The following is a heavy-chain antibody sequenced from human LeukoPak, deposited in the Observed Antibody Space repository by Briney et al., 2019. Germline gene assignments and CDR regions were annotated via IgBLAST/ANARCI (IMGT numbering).Heavy chain of an antibody. D-gene: IGHD2-15*01. J-gene: IGHJ6*02. CDR3: AQWGVVPATRPNYYYYGIYV. CDR1: GYTFTSYY. CDR2: INPSGGST. Sequence: ASVKVSCKASGYTFTSYYMHWVRQAPGQGLEWMGIINPSGGSTSYAQKFQGRVTMTRDTSTSTVYMELSSLRSEDTAVYYCAQWGVVPATRPNYYYYGIYVWGQGTTVTVSS. V-gene: IGHV1-46*01.